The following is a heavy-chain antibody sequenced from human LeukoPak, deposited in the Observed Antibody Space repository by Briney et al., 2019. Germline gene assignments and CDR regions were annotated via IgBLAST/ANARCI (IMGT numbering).Heavy chain of an antibody. Sequence: GGSLRLSCAGSGLTFDDYGMSWVRQGPGKGLEWVSGINWDGSSTGYGDSVKGRFTISRDNAKNSLYLQMNSLRAEDTALYYCARGSYYNWFDAWGQGTLVTVSS. D-gene: IGHD1-26*01. J-gene: IGHJ5*02. CDR1: GLTFDDYG. CDR3: ARGSYYNWFDA. CDR2: INWDGSST. V-gene: IGHV3-20*04.